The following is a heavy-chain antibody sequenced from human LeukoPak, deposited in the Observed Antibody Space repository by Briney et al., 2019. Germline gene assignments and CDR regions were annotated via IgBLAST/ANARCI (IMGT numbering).Heavy chain of an antibody. CDR1: GFTFSSYG. CDR2: ISGSGGST. V-gene: IGHV3-23*01. D-gene: IGHD3-9*01. CDR3: AKNVRILTGYFDAFDI. J-gene: IGHJ3*02. Sequence: GGTLRLSCAASGFTFSSYGMSWVRQAPGKGLEWVSAISGSGGSTYYADSVKGRFTISRDNSKNTLYLQMNSLRAEDTAVYYCAKNVRILTGYFDAFDIWGQGTMVTVSS.